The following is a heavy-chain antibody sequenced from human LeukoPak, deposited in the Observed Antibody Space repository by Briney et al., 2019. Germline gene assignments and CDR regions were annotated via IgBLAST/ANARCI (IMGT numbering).Heavy chain of an antibody. Sequence: ASVKVSCKASGYTFTGYYMHWVRQAPGQGLEWMGRINPNSGGTNYAQKFQGRVTMTRDTSISTAYMELSRLRSDDTAVYYCARVGSSGWYAGDYWGQGTLVTVSS. CDR2: INPNSGGT. CDR3: ARVGSSGWYAGDY. CDR1: GYTFTGYY. D-gene: IGHD6-19*01. V-gene: IGHV1-2*06. J-gene: IGHJ4*02.